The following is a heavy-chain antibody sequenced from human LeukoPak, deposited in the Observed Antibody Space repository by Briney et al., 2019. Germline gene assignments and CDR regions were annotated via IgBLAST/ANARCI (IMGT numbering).Heavy chain of an antibody. Sequence: PGGSLRLSCLTSGFTLSTNAMSWVRQAPGKGLEWISGISGSGASTYYADSVKGRFTISRDNSKNTLYLQMNSLRAEDTAVYCCARSDYSNPPLDYWGQGTLVTVSS. V-gene: IGHV3-23*01. CDR1: GFTLSTNA. J-gene: IGHJ4*02. CDR2: ISGSGAST. D-gene: IGHD4-11*01. CDR3: ARSDYSNPPLDY.